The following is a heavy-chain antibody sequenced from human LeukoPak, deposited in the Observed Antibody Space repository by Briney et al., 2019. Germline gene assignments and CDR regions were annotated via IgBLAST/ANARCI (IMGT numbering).Heavy chain of an antibody. CDR2: ISSSGSTI. CDR3: ARDYGGSSPFDY. CDR1: GFTFSSYE. D-gene: IGHD4-23*01. J-gene: IGHJ4*02. V-gene: IGHV3-48*03. Sequence: GGSLRLSCAATGFTFSSYEMNWVRQAPGKGLEWVSYISSSGSTIYYADSVKGRFTISRDNAKNSLYLQMNSLRAEDTAVYYCARDYGGSSPFDYWGQGTLVTVSS.